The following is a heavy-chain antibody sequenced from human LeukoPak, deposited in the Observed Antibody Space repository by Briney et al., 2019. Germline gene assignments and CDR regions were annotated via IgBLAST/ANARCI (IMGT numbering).Heavy chain of an antibody. Sequence: LETLSLTCTVSGGSISSSSYYWGWIRQPPGKGLEWIGNIYYRGSTYYNPSLKSRVTISVDTSKNQFSLKLSSVTAADTAVYYCARRTTTGTTDYWGQGTLGTVSS. D-gene: IGHD1-1*01. CDR3: ARRTTTGTTDY. J-gene: IGHJ4*02. CDR1: GGSISSSSYY. V-gene: IGHV4-39*01. CDR2: IYYRGST.